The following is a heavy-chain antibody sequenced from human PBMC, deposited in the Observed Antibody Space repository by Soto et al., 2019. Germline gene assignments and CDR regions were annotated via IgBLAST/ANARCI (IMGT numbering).Heavy chain of an antibody. CDR1: GFSFSSFA. CDR2: IGDSGAST. D-gene: IGHD1-26*01. V-gene: IGHV3-23*01. CDR3: AKGVELDV. Sequence: EVLLLESGGGLVQPGGSLRLSCEASGFSFSSFAMNWVRQAPGKGLEWVSAIGDSGASTYYADSVKGRFTISRDNSRNTLYLQLNSLRAEDTAVYYCAKGVELDVWGNGTTDIGSS. J-gene: IGHJ6*04.